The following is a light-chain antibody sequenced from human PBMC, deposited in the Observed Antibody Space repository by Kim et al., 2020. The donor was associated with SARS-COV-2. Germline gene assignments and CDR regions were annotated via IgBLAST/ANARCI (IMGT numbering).Light chain of an antibody. CDR1: QSISSY. CDR3: QQSYSTPRIFT. CDR2: AAS. V-gene: IGKV1-39*01. Sequence: DIQMTQSPSSLSASVGDRVTNTCRASQSISSYLNWYQQKPGKAPKLLIYAASSLQSGVPSRFSGSGSGTDFTLTISSLQPEDFATYYCQQSYSTPRIFTFGPGTKVDIK. J-gene: IGKJ3*01.